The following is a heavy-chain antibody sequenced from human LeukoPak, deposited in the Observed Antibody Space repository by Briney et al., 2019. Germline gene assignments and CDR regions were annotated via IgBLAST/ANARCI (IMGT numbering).Heavy chain of an antibody. CDR1: GSTVSRNY. V-gene: IGHV3-53*01. D-gene: IGHD3-22*01. Sequence: GGSLRLSCAASGSTVSRNYMSWVRQAPGKGLESVSVIYSGGSTYYADSVRGRFTISRDNSKNTLYLQMNSLRVEDTAVYYCAKDRGWSYYDSSGYYGYFDYWGQGTLVTVSS. J-gene: IGHJ4*02. CDR2: IYSGGST. CDR3: AKDRGWSYYDSSGYYGYFDY.